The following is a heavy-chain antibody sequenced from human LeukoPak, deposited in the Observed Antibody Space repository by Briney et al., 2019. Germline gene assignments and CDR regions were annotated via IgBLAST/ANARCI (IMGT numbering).Heavy chain of an antibody. CDR2: ISAYNGNT. D-gene: IGHD3-3*01. Sequence: GASVKVSCKASGYTFTSYGISWVRQAPGQGLERVGWISAYNGNTNYAQKLQGRVTMTTDTSTSTAYMEPRSLRSDDTAVYYCARVHRLEWSHLHYWGQGTLVTVSS. V-gene: IGHV1-18*01. J-gene: IGHJ4*02. CDR1: GYTFTSYG. CDR3: ARVHRLEWSHLHY.